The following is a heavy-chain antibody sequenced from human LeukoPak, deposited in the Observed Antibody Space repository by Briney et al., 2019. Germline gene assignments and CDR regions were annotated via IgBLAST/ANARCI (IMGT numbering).Heavy chain of an antibody. J-gene: IGHJ4*02. CDR1: GFTFSSYW. V-gene: IGHV3-7*03. CDR2: IKQDGSEK. CDR3: ASGQQLGY. D-gene: IGHD6-13*01. Sequence: AGSMRLSCAASGFTFSSYWMSWDRQAQGKGLEWVANIKQDGSEKHYVDFVKGRFTISRDNTKNSLYLQMNSLRAEDTAVYYCASGQQLGYWGQGTLVTVSS.